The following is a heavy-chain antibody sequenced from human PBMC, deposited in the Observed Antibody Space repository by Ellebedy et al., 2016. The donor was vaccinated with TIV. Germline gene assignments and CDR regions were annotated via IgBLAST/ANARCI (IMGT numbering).Heavy chain of an antibody. V-gene: IGHV3-30*03. CDR3: ARDAARSGWISDY. J-gene: IGHJ4*02. CDR2: ISYDANNK. Sequence: PGGSLRLSCAASGFTFSSYDMHWVRQAPGKGLEWVALISYDANNKYYTDSVKDRFTISRDSSKNTLYLQMHSLRVEDTAVYYCARDAARSGWISDYWGQGTLVTVSS. D-gene: IGHD6-19*01. CDR1: GFTFSSYD.